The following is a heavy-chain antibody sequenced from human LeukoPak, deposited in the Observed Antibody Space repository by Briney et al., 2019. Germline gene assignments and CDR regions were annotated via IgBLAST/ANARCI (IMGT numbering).Heavy chain of an antibody. V-gene: IGHV1-69*13. CDR1: GGTFSSYA. CDR2: IIPIFGTA. D-gene: IGHD3-10*01. Sequence: GASVKVSCKASGGTFSSYAISWVRQAPGQGLEWMGGIIPIFGTANYAQKFQGRVTITADESTSTAYMELSSLRSEDTAVYYCARVRYYYGSGSYYPYYFDYWGQGTLVTVSS. J-gene: IGHJ4*02. CDR3: ARVRYYYGSGSYYPYYFDY.